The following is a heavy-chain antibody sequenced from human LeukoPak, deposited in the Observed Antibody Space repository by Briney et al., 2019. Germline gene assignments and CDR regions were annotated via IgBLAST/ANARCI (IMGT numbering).Heavy chain of an antibody. J-gene: IGHJ3*02. V-gene: IGHV1-2*06. Sequence: ASVKVSCKASGYTFTGYYMHWVQQAPGQGLEWMGRINPNSGCTNYAQKFQVRVTMTRDTSISTAYMELSRLRSDDTAVYYCARDSGSLDAFDIWGQGTMVTVSS. CDR2: INPNSGCT. D-gene: IGHD1-26*01. CDR1: GYTFTGYY. CDR3: ARDSGSLDAFDI.